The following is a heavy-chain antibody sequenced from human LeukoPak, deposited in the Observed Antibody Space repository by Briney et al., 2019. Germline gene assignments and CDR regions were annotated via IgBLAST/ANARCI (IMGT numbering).Heavy chain of an antibody. CDR1: GGSISSSNW. CDR3: ARDPFRYDSSGYYSRGNP. V-gene: IGHV4-4*02. Sequence: PSGTLSLTCAVSGGSISSSNWWSWVRQPPGKGLEWIGEIYHSGSTNYNPSLKSRVTISVDKSKNQFSLKLSSVTAADTAVYYCARDPFRYDSSGYYSRGNPWGQGTLVTVSS. D-gene: IGHD3-22*01. CDR2: IYHSGST. J-gene: IGHJ5*02.